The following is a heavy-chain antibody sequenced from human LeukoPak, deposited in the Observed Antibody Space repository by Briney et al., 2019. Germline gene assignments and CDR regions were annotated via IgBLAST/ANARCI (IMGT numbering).Heavy chain of an antibody. CDR2: ISYDGSNK. CDR1: GFTFSSYA. J-gene: IGHJ5*02. D-gene: IGHD3-10*01. Sequence: PGRSLRLSCAASGFTFSSYAMHWVRQAPGKGLEWVAVISYDGSNKYYADSVKGRFTISRDNSKNTLYLQMNSLRAEDTAVYYCAKESYGSGSYYSKWFDPWGQGTLVTASS. V-gene: IGHV3-30*04. CDR3: AKESYGSGSYYSKWFDP.